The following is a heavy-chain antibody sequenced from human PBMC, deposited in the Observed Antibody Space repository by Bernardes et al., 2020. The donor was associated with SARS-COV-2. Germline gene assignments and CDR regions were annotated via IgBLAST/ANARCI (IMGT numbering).Heavy chain of an antibody. CDR2: ISWNSANI. V-gene: IGHV3-9*01. CDR3: ARDYCSGGSCYIWYYYYGMDV. J-gene: IGHJ6*02. Sequence: GGSLRLSCAASGFAFDDYAMHWVRQAPGKGLEWVTGISWNSANIHYADSVKGRFTISRDNAKKSLYLQMNSLRDEDTAVYYCARDYCSGGSCYIWYYYYGMDVWGQGTTVTVS. D-gene: IGHD2-15*01. CDR1: GFAFDDYA.